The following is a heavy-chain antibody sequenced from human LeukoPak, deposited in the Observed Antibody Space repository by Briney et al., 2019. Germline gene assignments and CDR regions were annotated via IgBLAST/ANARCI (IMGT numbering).Heavy chain of an antibody. J-gene: IGHJ4*02. CDR1: GFTFSSYS. CDR2: ISSSSSTI. Sequence: TGGSLRLSCAASGFTFSSYSMNWVRQAPGKGLEWVSYISSSSSTIYYADSVKGRFTISRDNAKNSLYLQMNSLRAEDTAVYYCARLPSRRYYYGSGSYSSDYYFDYWGQGTLVTVSS. D-gene: IGHD3-10*01. V-gene: IGHV3-48*01. CDR3: ARLPSRRYYYGSGSYSSDYYFDY.